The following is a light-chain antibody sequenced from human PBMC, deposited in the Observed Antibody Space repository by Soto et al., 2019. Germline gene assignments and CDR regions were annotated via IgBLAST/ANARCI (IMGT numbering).Light chain of an antibody. CDR1: SGHSSYI. V-gene: IGLV4-60*02. CDR3: GTWDSNTRV. Sequence: QLVLTQSSSASASLGSSVKLTCTLSSGHSSYIIAWHQQQPGKAPRYLMKLEGSGIYNKGSGVPDRFSGSTSGADRYLSISILQFEDEADYYCGTWDSNTRVFGGGTKLTVL. J-gene: IGLJ3*02. CDR2: LEGSGIY.